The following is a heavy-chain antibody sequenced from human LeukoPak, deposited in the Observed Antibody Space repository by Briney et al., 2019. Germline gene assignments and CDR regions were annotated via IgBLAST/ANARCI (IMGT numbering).Heavy chain of an antibody. J-gene: IGHJ4*02. CDR3: VPRHCSSVTCYAGFDY. V-gene: IGHV3-23*01. CDR1: GFIFGNYY. CDR2: INGTGSTT. D-gene: IGHD2-2*01. Sequence: GGSLRLSCEASGFIFGNYYMSWVRQAPGKGLEWVAAINGTGSTTYHADSVKGRFTISRDNSKNTLYLQMDSLRAEDTAIYYCVPRHCSSVTCYAGFDYWGQGTLVTVSS.